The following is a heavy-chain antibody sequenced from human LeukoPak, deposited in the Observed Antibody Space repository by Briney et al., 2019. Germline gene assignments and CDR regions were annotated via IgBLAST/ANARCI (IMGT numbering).Heavy chain of an antibody. D-gene: IGHD3-9*01. J-gene: IGHJ4*02. Sequence: SVPTLVKPPQTLPLTSTFSGFSLSTTGVGVGCIRQPPGKALEELALIYWDDDKPYSPSLKSRLTITKDTSTNQVVLTMTNMDPVDTATYYCAHRGPLTGYLSFDYWGQGTLVTVSS. CDR2: IYWDDDK. CDR1: GFSLSTTGVG. V-gene: IGHV2-5*02. CDR3: AHRGPLTGYLSFDY.